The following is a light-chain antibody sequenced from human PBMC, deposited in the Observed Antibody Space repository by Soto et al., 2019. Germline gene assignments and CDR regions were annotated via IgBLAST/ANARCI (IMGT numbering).Light chain of an antibody. CDR2: DAS. CDR1: QNIGNF. J-gene: IGKJ4*01. V-gene: IGKV1-33*01. CDR3: QQYENLPPLT. Sequence: DPQMTQSPSSLSASVGDRVTITCQASQNIGNFLSWYQQKPGKAPKLLIYDASNLETGVPSRFSGSGSGTDFTFTISGLQSEDVATYYCQQYENLPPLTFGGGTKVEIK.